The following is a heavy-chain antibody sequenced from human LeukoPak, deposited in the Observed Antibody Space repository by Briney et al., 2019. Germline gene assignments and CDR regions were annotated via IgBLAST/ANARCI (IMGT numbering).Heavy chain of an antibody. D-gene: IGHD6-13*01. CDR1: GYTFTSYA. J-gene: IGHJ4*02. CDR3: ARGKPGIAAAGTWYY. Sequence: ASVKVSCKASGYTFTSYAMHWVRQAPGQRLEWMGWINAGNGNTKYSQKFQGRVTITRDTSASTAYMELSSLRSEDTAVYYCARGKPGIAAAGTWYYWGQGTLVTVSS. V-gene: IGHV1-3*01. CDR2: INAGNGNT.